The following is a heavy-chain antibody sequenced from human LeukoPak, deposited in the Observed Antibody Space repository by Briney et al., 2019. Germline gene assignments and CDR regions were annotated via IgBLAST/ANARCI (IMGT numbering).Heavy chain of an antibody. D-gene: IGHD3-16*01. J-gene: IGHJ4*02. CDR3: ARDRSLGIIDY. Sequence: SETLSLTCTVSIGSIGTYYWSWIRQPPGKGLEWIGYIYYSGSTNYNPSLESRVTISVDASKNHFSLKLSSVTAADTAVYYCARDRSLGIIDYWGQGALVTVSS. CDR1: IGSIGTYY. V-gene: IGHV4-59*01. CDR2: IYYSGST.